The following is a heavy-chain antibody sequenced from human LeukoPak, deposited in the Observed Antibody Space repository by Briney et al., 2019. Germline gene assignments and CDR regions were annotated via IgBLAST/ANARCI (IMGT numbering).Heavy chain of an antibody. CDR3: AKDQAAGKVSFDY. D-gene: IGHD6-19*01. V-gene: IGHV3-23*01. J-gene: IGHJ4*02. CDR2: ISGSGGNT. Sequence: PGGSLSLSCAVSRFTFSSYAMSWVRHAPGKGLEWVSAISGSGGNTYYADSVKGRFTISRDNSKNTLYPQMNSLRAEDTAVYYCAKDQAAGKVSFDYWGQGTLVTVSS. CDR1: RFTFSSYA.